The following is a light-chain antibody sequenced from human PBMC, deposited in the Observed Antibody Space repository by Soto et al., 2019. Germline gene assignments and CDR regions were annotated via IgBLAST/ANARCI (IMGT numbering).Light chain of an antibody. CDR3: SSYTRSSTRV. J-gene: IGLJ3*02. CDR2: EVS. CDR1: SSDVGGYNY. Sequence: QSVLTQPASVSGYPGQSITISGTGTSSDVGGYNYASWYQPHPGKAPKLMISEVSSRPSGVSNHLYVSKSGNTASLTISGPQAVGVADYSWSSYTRSSTRVFGGGTNLTVL. V-gene: IGLV2-14*01.